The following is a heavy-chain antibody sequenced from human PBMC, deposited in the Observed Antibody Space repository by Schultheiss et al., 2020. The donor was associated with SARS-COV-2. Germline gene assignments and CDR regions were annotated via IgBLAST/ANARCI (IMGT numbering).Heavy chain of an antibody. D-gene: IGHD2-2*02. Sequence: ASVKVSCKASGYTFTSYGISWVRQAPGQGLEWMGWISAYNGDTNFAQKLQGRVTMTTDTYTSTAYMELRSLRSDDTAVYYCARDAEHLGDTRIFDFWGQGTLVTVSS. CDR1: GYTFTSYG. J-gene: IGHJ4*02. CDR2: ISAYNGDT. V-gene: IGHV1-18*01. CDR3: ARDAEHLGDTRIFDF.